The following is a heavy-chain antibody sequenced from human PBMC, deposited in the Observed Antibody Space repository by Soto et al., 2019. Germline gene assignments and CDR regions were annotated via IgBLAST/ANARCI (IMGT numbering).Heavy chain of an antibody. Sequence: ASVKVSCKASGYTFTSYAMHWVRQAPGQRLEWMGWINAGNGNTKYSQKFQGRVTITRDTSASTAYMELSSLRSEDTAVYYCARVPYYDILTGYYRGGAFDIWGQGTMVNVS. CDR2: INAGNGNT. J-gene: IGHJ3*02. CDR3: ARVPYYDILTGYYRGGAFDI. V-gene: IGHV1-3*01. CDR1: GYTFTSYA. D-gene: IGHD3-9*01.